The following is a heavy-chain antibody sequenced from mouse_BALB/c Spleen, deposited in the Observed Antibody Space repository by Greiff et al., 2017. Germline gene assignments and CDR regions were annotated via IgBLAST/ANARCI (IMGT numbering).Heavy chain of an antibody. J-gene: IGHJ4*01. CDR3: ARLGSYAMDY. CDR2: ISSGGGST. Sequence: EVQVVESGGGLVKPGGSLKLSCAASGFAFSSYDMSWVRQTPEKRLEWVAYISSGGGSTYYPDTVKGRFTISRDNAKNTLYLQMSSLKSEDTAMYYCARLGSYAMDYWGQGTSVTVSS. CDR1: GFAFSSYD. V-gene: IGHV5-12-1*01.